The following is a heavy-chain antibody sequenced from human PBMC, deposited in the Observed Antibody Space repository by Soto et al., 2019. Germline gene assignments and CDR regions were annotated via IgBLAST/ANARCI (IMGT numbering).Heavy chain of an antibody. D-gene: IGHD3-22*01. J-gene: IGHJ3*01. CDR2: IIPLVHII. Sequence: QVQLVQSGAEVKKPGSSVKVSCKASGGFYSIKTISWVRQAPGQGLEWMGRIIPLVHIINNAQKFQGRVGXSXHKSTSTAYMELSSLKSDDTAIYFCARERRRDDSNTFDALDVWGQGTMVTVSS. CDR1: GGFYSIKT. CDR3: ARERRRDDSNTFDALDV. V-gene: IGHV1-69*04.